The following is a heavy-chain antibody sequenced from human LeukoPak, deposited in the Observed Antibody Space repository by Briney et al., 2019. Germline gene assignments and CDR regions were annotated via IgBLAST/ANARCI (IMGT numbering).Heavy chain of an antibody. J-gene: IGHJ4*02. CDR3: AKDRDSSGYYNLTDY. CDR2: ISGSGGST. CDR1: GFTFSSYG. V-gene: IGHV3-23*01. Sequence: GGSLRLSCAASGFTFSSYGMSWVRQAPGKGLEWVSAISGSGGSTYYADSVKGRFTISRDNSKNTLYLQMNSLRAEDTAVYYCAKDRDSSGYYNLTDYWGQGTLVTVSS. D-gene: IGHD3-22*01.